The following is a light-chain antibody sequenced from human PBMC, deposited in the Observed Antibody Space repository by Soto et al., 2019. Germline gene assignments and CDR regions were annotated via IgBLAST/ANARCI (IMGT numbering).Light chain of an antibody. CDR1: QDIRNT. J-gene: IGKJ1*01. CDR2: AAS. V-gene: IGKV1-6*01. CDR3: LQYYNFSWT. Sequence: AIQMTQSPSSLSASVGDRVTISCRASQDIRNTLAWYQQKPGEAPKLLIFAASNLQSGVPSRFSGSGSVTDFTLAITGLQPEDFATYYCLQYYNFSWTFXQGTKVDI.